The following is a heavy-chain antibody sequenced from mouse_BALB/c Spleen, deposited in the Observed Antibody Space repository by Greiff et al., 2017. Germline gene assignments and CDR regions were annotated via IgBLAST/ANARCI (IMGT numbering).Heavy chain of an antibody. Sequence: EVQLVESGPELEKPGASVKISCKASGYSFTGYNMNWVKQSNGKSLEWIGNIDPYYGGTSYNQKFKGKATLTVDKSSSTAYMQLKSLTSEDSAVYYCAAAGGYYYAMDYWGQGTSVTVSS. V-gene: IGHV1-39*01. J-gene: IGHJ4*01. CDR1: GYSFTGYN. CDR3: AAAGGYYYAMDY. CDR2: IDPYYGGT.